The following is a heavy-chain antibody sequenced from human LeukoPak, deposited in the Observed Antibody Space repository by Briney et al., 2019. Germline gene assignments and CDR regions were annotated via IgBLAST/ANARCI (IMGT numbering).Heavy chain of an antibody. Sequence: SETLSLTCTVSGGSISSYYWSWIRQPPGKGLGWIGYIYYSGSTNYNPSLKSRVTISVDTSKNQFSLKLSSVTAADTAVYYCARSYDFWSGGFDYWGQGTLVTVSS. J-gene: IGHJ4*02. CDR3: ARSYDFWSGGFDY. CDR2: IYYSGST. D-gene: IGHD3-3*01. CDR1: GGSISSYY. V-gene: IGHV4-59*01.